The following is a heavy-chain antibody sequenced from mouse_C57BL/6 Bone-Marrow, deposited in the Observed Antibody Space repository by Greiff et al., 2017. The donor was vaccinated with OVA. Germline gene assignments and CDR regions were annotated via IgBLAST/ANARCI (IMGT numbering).Heavy chain of an antibody. V-gene: IGHV3-6*01. CDR3: ARGCYYYGSSPFAY. D-gene: IGHD1-1*01. CDR1: GYSITSGYY. CDR2: ISYDGSN. J-gene: IGHJ3*01. Sequence: EVQLQESGPGLVKPSQSLSLTCSVTGYSITSGYYWNWIRQFPGNKLEWMGYISYDGSNNYNPSLKNRISITRDTSKNQFFLKLNSVTTEDTATYYCARGCYYYGSSPFAYWGQGTLVTVSA.